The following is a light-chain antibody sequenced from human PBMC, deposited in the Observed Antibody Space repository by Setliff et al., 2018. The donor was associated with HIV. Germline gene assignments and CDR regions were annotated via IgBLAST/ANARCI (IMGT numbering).Light chain of an antibody. V-gene: IGLV2-11*01. CDR3: CSYAGTYTYV. Sequence: QSALAQPASVSGSPGQSITISCTGTSSDVGGYNYVSWYQQHPGKAPKLMIYDVNKRPSGVPGRFSGSKSGNAASLTISGLRAEDEADYYCCSYAGTYTYVFGTGTKVTVL. J-gene: IGLJ1*01. CDR2: DVN. CDR1: SSDVGGYNY.